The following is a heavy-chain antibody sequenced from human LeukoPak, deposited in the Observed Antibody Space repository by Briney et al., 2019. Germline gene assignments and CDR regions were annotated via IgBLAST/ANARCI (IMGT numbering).Heavy chain of an antibody. Sequence: ASVKVSCKASGYTFTSYDINWVRQATGQGLEWMGWMNPNSGNTGYAQKFPGRVTMTRNTSISTAYMELSSLRSEDTAVYYCARQTVTTYYYYGMDVWGQGTTVTVSS. D-gene: IGHD4-17*01. V-gene: IGHV1-8*01. CDR1: GYTFTSYD. CDR3: ARQTVTTYYYYGMDV. CDR2: MNPNSGNT. J-gene: IGHJ6*02.